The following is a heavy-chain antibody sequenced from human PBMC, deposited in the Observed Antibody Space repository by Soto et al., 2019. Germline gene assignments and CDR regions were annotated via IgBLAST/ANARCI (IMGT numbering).Heavy chain of an antibody. CDR1: GFTFSSYG. Sequence: GGSLRLSCAASGFTFSSYGMHWVRQAPGKGLEWVAVISYDGSNKYYADSVKGRFTISRDNSKNTLYLQMNSLRAEDTAVYYCAKDLTGYSSGPYYYYYGMEVWGQGTTVTVSS. J-gene: IGHJ6*02. CDR3: AKDLTGYSSGPYYYYYGMEV. V-gene: IGHV3-30*18. CDR2: ISYDGSNK. D-gene: IGHD6-19*01.